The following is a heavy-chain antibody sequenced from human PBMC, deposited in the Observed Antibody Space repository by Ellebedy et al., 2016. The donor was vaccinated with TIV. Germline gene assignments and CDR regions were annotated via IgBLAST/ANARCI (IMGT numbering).Heavy chain of an antibody. CDR3: ARRIAGRPGYYYGVDV. CDR1: GFTFSNYA. V-gene: IGHV3-30-3*01. D-gene: IGHD6-6*01. J-gene: IGHJ6*02. CDR2: ISYDGSNS. Sequence: GESLKISCVASGFTFSNYAMHWVRQAPGKGLEWVAVISYDGSNSHYADSVKGRFTISRDNSNNTLYLQMNSLRAEDTAVYYCARRIAGRPGYYYGVDVWGQGTTVTVSS.